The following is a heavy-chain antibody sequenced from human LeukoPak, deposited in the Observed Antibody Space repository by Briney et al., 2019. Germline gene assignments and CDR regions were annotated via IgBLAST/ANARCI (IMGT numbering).Heavy chain of an antibody. CDR3: ARDRGITMIVVELDY. Sequence: ASVKVSCKASGYTFTSYGISWVRQAPGQGLERMGWISAYNGNTNYAQKLQGRVTMTTDTSTSTAYMELRSLRSDDTAVYYCARDRGITMIVVELDYWGQGTLVTVSS. J-gene: IGHJ4*02. CDR2: ISAYNGNT. D-gene: IGHD3-22*01. CDR1: GYTFTSYG. V-gene: IGHV1-18*01.